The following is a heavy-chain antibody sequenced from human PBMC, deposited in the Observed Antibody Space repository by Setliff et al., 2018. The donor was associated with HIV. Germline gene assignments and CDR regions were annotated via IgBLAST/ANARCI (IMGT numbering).Heavy chain of an antibody. V-gene: IGHV4-61*09. CDR2: IYSSGST. Sequence: SETLSLTCTVSGGSISSGSYYWSWIRQPAGKGLEWIGHIYSSGSTNYNPSLKSRFTVSRDNAKNSLSLQMNSLRAEDTAVYYCARGPLSSSWYNWFDPWGQGTLVTVSS. J-gene: IGHJ5*02. D-gene: IGHD6-13*01. CDR3: ARGPLSSSWYNWFDP. CDR1: GGSISSGSYY.